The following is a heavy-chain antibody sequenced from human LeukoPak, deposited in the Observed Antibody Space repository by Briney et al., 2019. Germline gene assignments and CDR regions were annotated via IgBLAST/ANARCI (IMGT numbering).Heavy chain of an antibody. D-gene: IGHD6-19*01. CDR3: ARGNLYSSGCDY. CDR1: GFTFTSSA. J-gene: IGHJ4*02. CDR2: IVVGSGNT. Sequence: ASVKVSCKASGFTFTSSAVQWVRQARGQRLEWIGWIVVGSGNTNYAQKFQGRVTMTRDTSTSTVYMELSSLRSEDTAVYYCARGNLYSSGCDYWGQGTLVTVSS. V-gene: IGHV1-58*01.